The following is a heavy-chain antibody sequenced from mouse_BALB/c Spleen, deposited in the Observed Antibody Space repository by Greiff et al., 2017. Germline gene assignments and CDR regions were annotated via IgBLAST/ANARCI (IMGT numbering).Heavy chain of an antibody. D-gene: IGHD2-1*01. CDR2: IHPNSGNT. CDR3: AYGNYDAYAMDY. CDR1: GYTFTSSW. V-gene: IGHV1S130*01. Sequence: VQLQQSGSVLVRPGASVKLSCKASGYTFTSSWMHWAKQRPGQGLEWIGEIHPNSGNTNYNEKFKGKATLTVDTSSSTAYVDLSSLTSEDSAVYYCAYGNYDAYAMDYWGQGTSVTVSS. J-gene: IGHJ4*01.